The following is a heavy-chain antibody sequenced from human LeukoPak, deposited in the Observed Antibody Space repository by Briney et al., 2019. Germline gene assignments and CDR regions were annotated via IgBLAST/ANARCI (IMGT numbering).Heavy chain of an antibody. Sequence: SETLSLTCTVSGGSVSSGSYYWSWIRQPPGKGLEWIGYIYYSGSTNYNPSLKSRVTISVDTSKNQFSLKLSSVTAADTAVYFCAREDQYCSSTSCYINWFDPWGQGTLVTVSS. CDR1: GGSVSSGSYY. V-gene: IGHV4-61*01. CDR3: AREDQYCSSTSCYINWFDP. J-gene: IGHJ5*02. CDR2: IYYSGST. D-gene: IGHD2-2*01.